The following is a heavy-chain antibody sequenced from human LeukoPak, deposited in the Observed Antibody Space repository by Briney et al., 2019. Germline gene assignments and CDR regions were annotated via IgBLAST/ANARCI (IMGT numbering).Heavy chain of an antibody. CDR2: IDSSGSTI. J-gene: IGHJ4*02. V-gene: IGHV3-48*04. CDR3: ARGPTNGQAFDY. Sequence: GGSLRLSCAASGFTFSSYWMSWVRQAPGKGLEWVSYIDSSGSTIHYADSVKGRFTISRDNAKNSLYLQMDSLRAEDTAVYYCARGPTNGQAFDYWGQGTLVSVSS. CDR1: GFTFSSYW. D-gene: IGHD2-8*01.